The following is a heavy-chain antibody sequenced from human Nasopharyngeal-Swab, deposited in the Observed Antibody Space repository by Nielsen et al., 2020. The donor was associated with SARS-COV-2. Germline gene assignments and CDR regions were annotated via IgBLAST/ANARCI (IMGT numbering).Heavy chain of an antibody. CDR2: ISGSGNT. D-gene: IGHD3-16*01. CDR1: GFTFRDHA. J-gene: IGHJ4*02. Sequence: GESLKISCEASGFTFRDHAMTWVRPAPGKGLEWVSTISGSGNTRYADSVKGRFTISRDNSKNTVFLQMNSLRAEDTAIYSCAKGFSNYVWYFDYWGQGTLVTVSS. CDR3: AKGFSNYVWYFDY. V-gene: IGHV3-23*01.